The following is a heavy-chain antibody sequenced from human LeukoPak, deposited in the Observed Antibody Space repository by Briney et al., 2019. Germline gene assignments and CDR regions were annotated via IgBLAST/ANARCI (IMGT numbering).Heavy chain of an antibody. CDR1: GYTFTSHA. J-gene: IGHJ4*02. Sequence: ASVKVSCKASGYTFTSHAMHWVRQAPGQRLEWMGWINAGNGNTKYSQKFQGRVTITRDTSASTAYMELSSLRSEDTAVYYCARVTYDSSGYYLPYFDYWGQGTLVTVSS. D-gene: IGHD3-22*01. CDR2: INAGNGNT. CDR3: ARVTYDSSGYYLPYFDY. V-gene: IGHV1-3*01.